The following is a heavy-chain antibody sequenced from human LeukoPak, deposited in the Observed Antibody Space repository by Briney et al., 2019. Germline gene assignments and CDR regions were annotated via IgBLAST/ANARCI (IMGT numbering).Heavy chain of an antibody. D-gene: IGHD6-13*01. CDR3: ARDGSGSSWYNWFDP. CDR2: IYYSGST. Sequence: SQTLSLTCTVSGGSISSDDYYWSWIRQPPGKGLEWIGYIYYSGSTYYSPSLKSRVSMSVDTSKNQFSLKLSSVTAADTAVYYCARDGSGSSWYNWFDPWGQGTLVTVSS. J-gene: IGHJ5*02. V-gene: IGHV4-30-4*08. CDR1: GGSISSDDYY.